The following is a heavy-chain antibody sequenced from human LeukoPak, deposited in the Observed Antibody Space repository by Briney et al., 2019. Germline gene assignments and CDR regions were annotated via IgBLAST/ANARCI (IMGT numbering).Heavy chain of an antibody. CDR3: ARDESDY. Sequence: GGSLRLSCVVSGITFSSYARNWVRQAPGKGLEWVSNIHFRSGGTFYADSVKGRFTISKDTSKNTLYLQMSSLRADDTAVYYCARDESDYWGQGTLVTVSS. CDR1: GITFSSYA. CDR2: IHFRSGGT. V-gene: IGHV3-23*01. J-gene: IGHJ4*02.